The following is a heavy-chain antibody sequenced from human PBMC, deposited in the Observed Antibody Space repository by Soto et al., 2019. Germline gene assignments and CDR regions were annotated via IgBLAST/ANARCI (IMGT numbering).Heavy chain of an antibody. CDR2: IYWDDDK. CDR3: AYRALYSGSYWDGGYFDS. V-gene: IGHV2-5*02. Sequence: QITLRESGPTRVRPTQTLSLTCTFSGFSLHTSQVGVGWIRQPPGKALEWLALIYWDDDKRYSPSLKSRLSITKDTSKNQVVLIMPNMDPVDTATYYCAYRALYSGSYWDGGYFDSWGQGALITVSS. CDR1: GFSLHTSQVG. J-gene: IGHJ4*02. D-gene: IGHD1-26*01.